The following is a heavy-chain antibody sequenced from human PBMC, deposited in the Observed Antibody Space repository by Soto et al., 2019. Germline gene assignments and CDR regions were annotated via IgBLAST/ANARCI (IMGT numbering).Heavy chain of an antibody. V-gene: IGHV3-21*01. CDR2: IDTSGSYI. J-gene: IGHJ4*02. CDR1: GFIFSRYS. D-gene: IGHD1-26*01. CDR3: ARGSAFIGLDY. Sequence: PGGSLRLSCAVSGFIFSRYSMNWVRQAPGKGLEWVSSIDTSGSYIYDTDSVKGRFTISRDNTKDSLYLQMNSLRAEDTAIYYCARGSAFIGLDYWGQGT.